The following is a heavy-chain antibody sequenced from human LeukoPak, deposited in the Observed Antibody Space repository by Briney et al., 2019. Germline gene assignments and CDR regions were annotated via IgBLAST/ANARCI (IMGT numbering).Heavy chain of an antibody. CDR2: INPNSGGT. CDR1: GYTFTSYY. Sequence: ASVKVSCKASGYTFTSYYMHWVRQAPGQGLEWMGWINPNSGGTNYAQKFQGRVTMTRDTSISTAYMELSRLRSDDTAVYYCAILTRGIAVAEFDYWGQGTLVTVSS. D-gene: IGHD6-19*01. CDR3: AILTRGIAVAEFDY. J-gene: IGHJ4*02. V-gene: IGHV1-2*02.